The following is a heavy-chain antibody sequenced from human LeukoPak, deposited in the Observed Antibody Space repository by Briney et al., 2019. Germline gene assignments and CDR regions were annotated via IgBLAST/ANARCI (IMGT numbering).Heavy chain of an antibody. CDR3: AKDQDLYCSGGTCFSTLDY. D-gene: IGHD2-15*01. CDR2: IRYDGRSK. CDR1: GFTFSSYG. J-gene: IGHJ4*02. Sequence: GGSLRLSCATSGFTFSSYGIRWVRQAPGKGLEWVAFIRYDGRSKYYADSVKGRFTISRDNSKNTLYLQVNSLRVEDTAVYYCAKDQDLYCSGGTCFSTLDYWGQGNLVTVSS. V-gene: IGHV3-30*02.